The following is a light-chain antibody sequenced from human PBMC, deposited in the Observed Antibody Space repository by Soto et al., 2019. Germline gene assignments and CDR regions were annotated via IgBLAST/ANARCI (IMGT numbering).Light chain of an antibody. Sequence: EIVLTQSPATLSLSPGERATLSCRASQSVRSYLAWYQQKPGQAPRLLIYGASSRATGIPDRFSGSGSGTDFTLTISRLEPEDFAVYYCQQKRTFGQGTKVDIK. V-gene: IGKV3-11*01. CDR3: QQKRT. J-gene: IGKJ1*01. CDR2: GAS. CDR1: QSVRSY.